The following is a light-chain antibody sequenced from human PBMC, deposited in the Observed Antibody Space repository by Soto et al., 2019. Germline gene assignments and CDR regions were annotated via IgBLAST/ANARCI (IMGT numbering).Light chain of an antibody. CDR1: QPISSGF. CDR2: GAS. CDR3: QLLT. Sequence: PGARATLSCKTSQPISSGFLAWYQQKPGQAPRLLIYGASSRATGIPDRFSGSGSGTDFTLTISRLEPEDSAVYYCQLLTFGGGTKVEIK. V-gene: IGKV3-20*01. J-gene: IGKJ4*01.